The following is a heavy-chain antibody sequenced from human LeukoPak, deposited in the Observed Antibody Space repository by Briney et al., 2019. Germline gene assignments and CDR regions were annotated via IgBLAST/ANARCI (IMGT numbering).Heavy chain of an antibody. V-gene: IGHV1-2*06. Sequence: ASVKVSCKASGYTFTGYYKHWVRQAPGQGLEWMGRINPNSGGTNYAQKFQGRVTMTRDTSISTAYMELSRLRSDDTAVYYCARDPTYDYDSSGYYPIWGQGTMVTVSS. J-gene: IGHJ3*02. CDR3: ARDPTYDYDSSGYYPI. CDR1: GYTFTGYY. D-gene: IGHD3-22*01. CDR2: INPNSGGT.